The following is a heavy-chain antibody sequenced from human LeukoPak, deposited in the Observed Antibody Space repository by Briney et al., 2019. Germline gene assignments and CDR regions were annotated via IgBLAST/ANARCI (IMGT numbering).Heavy chain of an antibody. Sequence: GGSLRLSCAASGFTFSSYAMSWVRQAPGKGLEWVPAISGSGGSTYYADSVKGRFTISRDNSKNTLYLQMNSLRAEDTAVYYCAKDYHDYGDYELDYWGQGTLVTVSS. J-gene: IGHJ4*02. D-gene: IGHD4-17*01. CDR2: ISGSGGST. V-gene: IGHV3-23*01. CDR3: AKDYHDYGDYELDY. CDR1: GFTFSSYA.